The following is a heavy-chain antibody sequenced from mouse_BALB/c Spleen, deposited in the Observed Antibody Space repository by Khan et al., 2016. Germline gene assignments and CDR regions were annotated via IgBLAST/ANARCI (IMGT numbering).Heavy chain of an antibody. V-gene: IGHV14-4*02. CDR3: SAGYGNYDALSY. CDR2: IDPENGDT. Sequence: VQLKEPGAEHVRSGALVKLSCTSSGFNIKDYYIHWVRQRPEQGLEWIGWIDPENGDTEYAPKFQVKATMTAHTSSNTAYLHLSSLTSEDTAVYYWSAGYGNYDALSYWGQGTSVTGSS. CDR1: GFNIKDYY. J-gene: IGHJ4*01. D-gene: IGHD2-1*01.